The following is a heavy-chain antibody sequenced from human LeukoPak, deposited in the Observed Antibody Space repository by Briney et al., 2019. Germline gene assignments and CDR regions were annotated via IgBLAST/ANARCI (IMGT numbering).Heavy chain of an antibody. V-gene: IGHV3-33*06. Sequence: PGGSLRLSCAASGFTFSSYGMHWVRQAPGKGLEWVAVIWYDGGNKYYADSVTGRFTISRDNSKNTLYLQMNSLRAEDTAVYYCAKDRTQSRDYFDYWGQGTLVTVSS. CDR1: GFTFSSYG. CDR2: IWYDGGNK. CDR3: AKDRTQSRDYFDY. J-gene: IGHJ4*02.